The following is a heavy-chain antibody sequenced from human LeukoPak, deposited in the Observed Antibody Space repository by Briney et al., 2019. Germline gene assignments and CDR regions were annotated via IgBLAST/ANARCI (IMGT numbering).Heavy chain of an antibody. CDR3: ASQEGYGILDN. CDR1: GDSVSSNSVF. J-gene: IGHJ4*02. Sequence: SQTLSLTCAISGDSVSSNSVFYHWIRQSPSRGLEWLGRTYYRSKWYNDYAVSVKSRITINPDTSKNQFSLQLNSVTPGDTAVYYCASQEGYGILDNWGQGTLVTVSS. D-gene: IGHD5-18*01. CDR2: TYYRSKWYN. V-gene: IGHV6-1*01.